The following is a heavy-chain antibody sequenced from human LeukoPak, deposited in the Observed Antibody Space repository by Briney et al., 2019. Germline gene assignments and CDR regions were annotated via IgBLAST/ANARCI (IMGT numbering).Heavy chain of an antibody. CDR3: ARHAPLPYCSSTSCYSGWFDP. CDR1: GYGFTSYW. CDR2: IYPGDSDT. Sequence: GESLKISCKGSGYGFTSYWIGWVRQMPGKGLAWMGVIYPGDSDTRYSPSFQGQVTISADKSISTAYLQWSSLKASDTAMYYCARHAPLPYCSSTSCYSGWFDPWGQGTLVTVSS. D-gene: IGHD2-2*01. J-gene: IGHJ5*02. V-gene: IGHV5-51*01.